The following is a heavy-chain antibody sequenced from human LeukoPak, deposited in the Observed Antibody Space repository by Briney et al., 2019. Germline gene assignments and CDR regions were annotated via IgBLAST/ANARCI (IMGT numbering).Heavy chain of an antibody. J-gene: IGHJ4*02. D-gene: IGHD2-2*02. V-gene: IGHV4-59*12. CDR2: IYHSGST. CDR1: GGSISSYY. Sequence: SETLSLTCTVSGGSISSYYWSWIRQPPGKGLEWIGYIYHSGSTYYNPSLKSRVTISVDRSKNQFSLKLSSVTAADTAVYYCARAPVLPAAIDYWGQGALVTVSS. CDR3: ARAPVLPAAIDY.